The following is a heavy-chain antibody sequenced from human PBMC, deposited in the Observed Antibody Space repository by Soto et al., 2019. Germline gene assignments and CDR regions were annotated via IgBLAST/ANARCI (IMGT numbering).Heavy chain of an antibody. CDR1: GASITSLYYY. D-gene: IGHD6-6*01. J-gene: IGHJ4*02. Sequence: SETLSLTCTVSGASITSLYYYWGWIRQPPGKGLEWIGSSYHSGSTYYAPSLMSRVAISVDTSKNQFSLKLNSVTAADTAVYYCARRGWGSSSFFDYWGQGTLVTVSS. CDR3: ARRGWGSSSFFDY. CDR2: SYHSGST. V-gene: IGHV4-39*01.